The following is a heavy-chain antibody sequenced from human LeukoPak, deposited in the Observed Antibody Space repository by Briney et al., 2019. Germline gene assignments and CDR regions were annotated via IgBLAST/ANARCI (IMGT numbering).Heavy chain of an antibody. V-gene: IGHV1-69*05. Sequence: ASVKVSCKASGYTFSSFDINWVRQATGQGLEWMGGIIPNIGSTNYAQKFQGRVAISTDESTGTVHMELSSLRSEDTAMYYCAREGSTIHAGLHYWGQGTLVTVSS. D-gene: IGHD1-1*01. J-gene: IGHJ4*02. CDR3: AREGSTIHAGLHY. CDR1: GYTFSSFD. CDR2: IIPNIGST.